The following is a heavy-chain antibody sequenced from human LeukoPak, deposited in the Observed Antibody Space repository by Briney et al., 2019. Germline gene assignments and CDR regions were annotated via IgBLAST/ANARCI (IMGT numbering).Heavy chain of an antibody. CDR2: MLDTVTT. Sequence: SETLSLTCTVSGGSMNSHHWSWIRQPPGKGLEWIGYMLDTVTTKDNPSLKRRFTLSADTSKNQFSLRLTSVTAADTAVYYCATIKRGDIFGYFDFWGQGILVTVSS. V-gene: IGHV4-59*11. J-gene: IGHJ4*02. CDR1: GGSMNSHH. D-gene: IGHD5-18*01. CDR3: ATIKRGDIFGYFDF.